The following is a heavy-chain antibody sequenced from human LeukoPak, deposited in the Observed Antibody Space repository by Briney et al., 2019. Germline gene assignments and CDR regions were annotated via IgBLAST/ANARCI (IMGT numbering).Heavy chain of an antibody. J-gene: IGHJ4*02. D-gene: IGHD2-21*01. CDR2: IRYDGSNK. V-gene: IGHV3-30*02. Sequence: GGSLRLSCAASEFTFSSYGMHWVRQAPGKGLEWVAVIRYDGSNKYYADSVKGRFTISRDNSKNTLYLQMNSLRAEDTAVYYCAKARGYFGGDCPSPPPDYWGQGTLVTVSS. CDR1: EFTFSSYG. CDR3: AKARGYFGGDCPSPPPDY.